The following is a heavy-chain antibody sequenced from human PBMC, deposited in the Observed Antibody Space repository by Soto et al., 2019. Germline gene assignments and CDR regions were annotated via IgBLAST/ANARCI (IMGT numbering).Heavy chain of an antibody. V-gene: IGHV3-30-3*01. Sequence: PRGSLRLSCAAYGFSFSSYEMHWVRQAPGKGLEWMALASYDGSNKYYADSVKGRFSISRDNSKNTLYLQMNSLRTEDTAVYYCARYVAVIPRNAMDVWRQGTTLTVFS. D-gene: IGHD2-21*01. CDR3: ARYVAVIPRNAMDV. CDR1: GFSFSSYE. J-gene: IGHJ6*02. CDR2: ASYDGSNK.